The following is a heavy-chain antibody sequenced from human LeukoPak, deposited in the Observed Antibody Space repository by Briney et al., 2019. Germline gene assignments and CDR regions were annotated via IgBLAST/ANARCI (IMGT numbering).Heavy chain of an antibody. CDR2: IYYSGST. V-gene: IGHV4-39*07. Sequence: PSETLSLTCTVSGGSISSSRYYWGRIRQPPGRGLEWIGNIYYSGSTYYNPSLKSRVIMSGDTSKNQYSLKLNSVTAADTAVYYCARGNYYYYYMDVWGKGTTVTISS. CDR3: ARGNYYYYYMDV. CDR1: GGSISSSRYY. J-gene: IGHJ6*03.